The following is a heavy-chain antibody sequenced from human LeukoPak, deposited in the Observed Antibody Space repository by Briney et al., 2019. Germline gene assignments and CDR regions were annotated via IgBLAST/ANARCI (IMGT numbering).Heavy chain of an antibody. V-gene: IGHV1-2*02. J-gene: IGHJ4*02. CDR1: GYTFTGYY. CDR3: ASISRYGSGSYPPFDY. Sequence: ASVKVSCKASGYTFTGYYMHWVRQAPGQGLEWMGWINPNSGGTNYAQKFQGRVTMTRDTSISTAYMELSRLRSDDTAVYYCASISRYGSGSYPPFDYWGQGTLVTVSS. D-gene: IGHD3-10*01. CDR2: INPNSGGT.